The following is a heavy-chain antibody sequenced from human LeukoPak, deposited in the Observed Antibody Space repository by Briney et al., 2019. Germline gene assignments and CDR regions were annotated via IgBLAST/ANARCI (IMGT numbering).Heavy chain of an antibody. CDR3: ARKLPPAGTVRPVLGYYGMDV. CDR1: GGSISSSHYY. CDR2: ISSSGST. V-gene: IGHV4-61*02. Sequence: SETLSLTCSVSGGSISSSHYYWNWVRQPAGKGLEWIGRISSSGSTTYSPSLQSRVTISVDTSKNQFSLKLSSVTAADTAVYYCARKLPPAGTVRPVLGYYGMDVWGQGTTVTVSS. D-gene: IGHD3-10*01. J-gene: IGHJ6*02.